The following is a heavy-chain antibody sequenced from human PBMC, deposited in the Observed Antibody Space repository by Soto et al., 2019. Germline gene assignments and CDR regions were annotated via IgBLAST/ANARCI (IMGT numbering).Heavy chain of an antibody. D-gene: IGHD2-15*01. V-gene: IGHV1-3*01. CDR2: VNAGNGNT. J-gene: IGHJ4*02. Sequence: GAAVKVSWKASGYTFTSYAMHWVRQAPGQRLEWMGWVNAGNGNTKYSQKFQGRVTITRDTSATTAYMELNSLRSEDTAVYYCARVLWYLPPFAYRRQGTLVTVS. CDR1: GYTFTSYA. CDR3: ARVLWYLPPFAY.